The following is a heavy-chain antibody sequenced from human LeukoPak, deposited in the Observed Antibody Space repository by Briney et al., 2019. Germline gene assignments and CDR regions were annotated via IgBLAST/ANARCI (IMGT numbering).Heavy chain of an antibody. Sequence: GASVKVSCKASGYTFTSYDINWVRQATGQXLXWMGWMNPNSGNTGYAQKFQGRVTMTRNTSISTAYMELSSLRSEDTAVYYCARERSITIFGVVKYGMDVWGQGTTVTVSS. J-gene: IGHJ6*02. V-gene: IGHV1-8*01. D-gene: IGHD3-3*01. CDR2: MNPNSGNT. CDR3: ARERSITIFGVVKYGMDV. CDR1: GYTFTSYD.